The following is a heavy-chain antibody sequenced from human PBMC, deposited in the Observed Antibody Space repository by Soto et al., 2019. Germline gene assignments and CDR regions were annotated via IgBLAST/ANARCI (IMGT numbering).Heavy chain of an antibody. Sequence: GGSLRLSCAASGFTFSSYSMNWVRQAPGKGLEWVSSISSSSSYIYYADSVTGRFTISRDNAKNSLYLQMNSLRAEDTAVYYCASTRYGELSYYFDYWGQGTLVTVSS. CDR2: ISSSSSYI. D-gene: IGHD4-17*01. CDR3: ASTRYGELSYYFDY. J-gene: IGHJ4*02. CDR1: GFTFSSYS. V-gene: IGHV3-21*01.